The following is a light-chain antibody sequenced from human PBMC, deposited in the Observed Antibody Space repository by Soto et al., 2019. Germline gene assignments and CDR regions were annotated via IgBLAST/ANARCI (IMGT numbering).Light chain of an antibody. V-gene: IGKV2-30*02. Sequence: DVVVTQSPLSLPVTLGQPASISCRSSQSLIHSDGNTYLHWFQQRPGQSPRRLIYHVSTRDSGVPDRFSGSGSGTDFTLEISRVEADDVGFYYCMQGRHWPYTFGPGTTVDIK. CDR3: MQGRHWPYT. CDR2: HVS. CDR1: QSLIHSDGNTY. J-gene: IGKJ3*01.